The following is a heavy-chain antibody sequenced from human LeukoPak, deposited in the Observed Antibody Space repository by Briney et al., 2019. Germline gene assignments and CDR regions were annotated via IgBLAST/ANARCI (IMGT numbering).Heavy chain of an antibody. J-gene: IGHJ3*02. D-gene: IGHD3-3*01. CDR2: IYYTGNT. V-gene: IGHV4-39*07. Sequence: SETLSLTCTVSGDSISTSKSYWGWIRQPPLKGLEWIGSIYYTGNTYYNASLKSRVTISVDTSKNQFSLKLSSVTAADTAVYYCARERWSGYPNAFDIWGQGAMVTVSS. CDR3: ARERWSGYPNAFDI. CDR1: GDSISTSKSY.